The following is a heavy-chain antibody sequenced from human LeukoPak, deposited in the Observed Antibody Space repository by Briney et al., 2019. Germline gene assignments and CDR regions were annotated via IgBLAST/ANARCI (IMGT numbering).Heavy chain of an antibody. CDR1: GFAFSSYS. CDR3: AKKVIGEDYFDY. CDR2: ISGSGGST. Sequence: GGSLRLSCAASGFAFSSYSMNWVRQAPGKGLEWVSAISGSGGSTYYADSVKGRFTISRDNSKNTLYLQMNSLRAEDTAVYYCAKKVIGEDYFDYWGQGTLVTVSS. D-gene: IGHD3-10*01. V-gene: IGHV3-23*01. J-gene: IGHJ4*02.